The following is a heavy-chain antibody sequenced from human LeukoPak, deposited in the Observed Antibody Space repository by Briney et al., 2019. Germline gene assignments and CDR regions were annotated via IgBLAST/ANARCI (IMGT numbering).Heavy chain of an antibody. CDR1: GFSVNNNY. V-gene: IGHV3-53*05. J-gene: IGHJ5*02. CDR2: ISGSGAVI. Sequence: GGSLRLSCAASGFSVNNNYVDWVRQAPGKGLEWVSGISGSGAVINYVDSVKGRFTISRDNSKNSLYLQMNSLRLEDTALYYYAKDMARGRLSLFDTWGQGTLVTVSS. D-gene: IGHD3-16*01. CDR3: AKDMARGRLSLFDT.